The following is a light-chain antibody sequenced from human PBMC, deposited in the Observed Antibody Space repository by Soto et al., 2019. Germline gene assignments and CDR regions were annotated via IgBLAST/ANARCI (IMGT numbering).Light chain of an antibody. Sequence: AIQMTQSPSSLSASVGDRVTFTCRASQAIRSDLGWFQQRPGKAPELLVYSASTLQSGVPSRFSGSGSGTSFSLTISSLHPEDFATYYCMQDYTFPRTFGQGTMLEIK. J-gene: IGKJ2*01. V-gene: IGKV1-6*01. CDR1: QAIRSD. CDR2: SAS. CDR3: MQDYTFPRT.